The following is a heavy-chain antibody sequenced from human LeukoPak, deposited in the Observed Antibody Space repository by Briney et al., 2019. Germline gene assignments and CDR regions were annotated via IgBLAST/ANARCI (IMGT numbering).Heavy chain of an antibody. J-gene: IGHJ4*02. CDR1: GFTFSSYG. D-gene: IGHD3-10*01. V-gene: IGHV3-23*01. CDR3: AKVMFYYGSGSSDY. Sequence: GGSLRLSCAASGFTFSSYGMHWVRQAPGKGLEWVSLISGNGGTTYYADSVEGRFTISRDNSKNTLYLQMNSLRAEDTAVYYCAKVMFYYGSGSSDYWGEGTLVTVSS. CDR2: ISGNGGTT.